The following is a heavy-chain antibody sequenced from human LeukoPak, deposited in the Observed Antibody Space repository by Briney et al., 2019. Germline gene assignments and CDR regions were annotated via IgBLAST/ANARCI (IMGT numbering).Heavy chain of an antibody. CDR3: ARGATNSTWVAHHFDY. D-gene: IGHD6-13*01. V-gene: IGHV1-18*01. CDR2: ISGYNGNT. Sequence: GASVTVSCKTSGYTFSSYGITWVRQAPGQGLQWMGWISGYNGNTNYAQSLQGRATMTIDTSTNTAYMELRSLKSDDTAVYYCARGATNSTWVAHHFDYWGQGTLVSVSS. CDR1: GYTFSSYG. J-gene: IGHJ4*02.